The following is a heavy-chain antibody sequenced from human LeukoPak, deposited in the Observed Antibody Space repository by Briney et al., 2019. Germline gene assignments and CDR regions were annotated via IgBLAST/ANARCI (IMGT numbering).Heavy chain of an antibody. V-gene: IGHV4-38-2*02. Sequence: PSETLSLTCTVSGYSTSTGYYWDWIRQPPGKGLEWIGEINHSGSTNYNPSLKSRVTISVDTSKNQFSLKLSSVTAADTAVYYCARIGYYYGSGSYPYDYWGQGTLVTVSS. CDR1: GYSTSTGYY. CDR2: INHSGST. D-gene: IGHD3-10*01. J-gene: IGHJ4*02. CDR3: ARIGYYYGSGSYPYDY.